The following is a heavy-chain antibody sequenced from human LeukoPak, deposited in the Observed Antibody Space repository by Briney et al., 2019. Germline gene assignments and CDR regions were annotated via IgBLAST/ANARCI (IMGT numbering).Heavy chain of an antibody. CDR1: GFTFSIYW. CDR3: ARYRGYSGYERMDY. CDR2: INEDGSEK. J-gene: IGHJ4*02. D-gene: IGHD5-12*01. Sequence: PGGSLRLSCAASGFTFSIYWMSWVRQAPGKGLEWVANINEDGSEKYYVDSVKGRFTIFRDNAKNSLYLQMNILRAEDTAVYYCARYRGYSGYERMDYWGQGTLVIVSS. V-gene: IGHV3-7*01.